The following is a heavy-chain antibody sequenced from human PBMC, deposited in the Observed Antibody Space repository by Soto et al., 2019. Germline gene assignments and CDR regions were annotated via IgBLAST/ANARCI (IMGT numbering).Heavy chain of an antibody. V-gene: IGHV1-3*01. D-gene: IGHD6-13*01. Sequence: QVQLVQSGAEVKKPGASVKVSCKASGYTFTSYAMHWVRQAPGQRLEWMGWINAGNANTKYSQKFQGRVTFTRDTSASTAYMELSSLRSEDTAVYYCARAPSWYSFDYWGQGTLVTDSS. CDR1: GYTFTSYA. J-gene: IGHJ4*02. CDR3: ARAPSWYSFDY. CDR2: INAGNANT.